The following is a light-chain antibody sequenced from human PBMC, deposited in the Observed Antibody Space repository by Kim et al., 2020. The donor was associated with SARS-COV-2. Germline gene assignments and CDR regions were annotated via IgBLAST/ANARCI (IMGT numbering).Light chain of an antibody. CDR1: QDVNKF. V-gene: IGKV1D-12*01. J-gene: IGKJ4*01. CDR3: LQAAHFPLT. Sequence: DIQMTQSPSSVSASVGGRVTITGRASQDVNKFLAWYQLKPGKAPKILIYDASSLQGGVPSRFSGSGSGTEFTLTISSLQPEDFATYYCLQAAHFPLTFGGGTKVDIK. CDR2: DAS.